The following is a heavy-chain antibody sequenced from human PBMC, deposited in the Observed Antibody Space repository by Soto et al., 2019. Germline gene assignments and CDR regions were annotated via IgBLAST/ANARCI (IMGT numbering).Heavy chain of an antibody. V-gene: IGHV3-23*01. J-gene: IGHJ4*01. CDR1: GFTFSNYA. Sequence: HPGGSLRLSCAASGFTFSNYAMSWVRRAPGKGLEWVSIISGSGDSPYYADSVKGRFTISRDNSRNTLYLQMNSLRAGDSAVYYCTTDSYSTIIIVRFDYWGHGTLVTVSS. CDR2: ISGSGDSP. D-gene: IGHD3-22*01. CDR3: TTDSYSTIIIVRFDY.